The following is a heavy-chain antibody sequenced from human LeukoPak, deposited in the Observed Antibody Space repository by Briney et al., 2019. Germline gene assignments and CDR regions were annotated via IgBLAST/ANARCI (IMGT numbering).Heavy chain of an antibody. Sequence: PSETLSLTCTVSGGSIDSYYWSWIRQPPGKGLERIGYIYYSGSINYNPSLKSRVTIAVDTSKNQFSLKLSSVTAADTAIYYCARVGGGNYYYYGMDVWGQGTTVTVSS. J-gene: IGHJ6*02. CDR3: ARVGGGNYYYYGMDV. CDR2: IYYSGSI. CDR1: GGSIDSYY. V-gene: IGHV4-59*08. D-gene: IGHD2-15*01.